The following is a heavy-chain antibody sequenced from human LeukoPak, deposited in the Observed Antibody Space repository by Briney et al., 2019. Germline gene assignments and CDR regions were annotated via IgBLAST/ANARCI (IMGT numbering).Heavy chain of an antibody. V-gene: IGHV3-66*02. D-gene: IGHD3-3*01. Sequence: GGSLRLSCAASGFTVSSNYMSWVRQAPGKGLEWVSVIYSGGRTYYADSVKGRFTISRDNSKNTLYLQMNSLRAEDTAVYYCARALRFLDYDYWGQGTLVTVSS. CDR3: ARALRFLDYDY. CDR2: IYSGGRT. CDR1: GFTVSSNY. J-gene: IGHJ4*02.